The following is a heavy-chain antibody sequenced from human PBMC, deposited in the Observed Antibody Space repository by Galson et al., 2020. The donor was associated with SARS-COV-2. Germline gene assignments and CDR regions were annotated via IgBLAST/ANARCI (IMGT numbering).Heavy chain of an antibody. J-gene: IGHJ4*02. CDR3: AGALAI. CDR1: GFTFSSYA. V-gene: IGHV3-23*01. D-gene: IGHD1-26*01. CDR2: ISVSGRTT. Sequence: LSLTCAVSGFTFSSYAMNWVRQAPGEGLEWVSAISVSGRTTYYADSVEGRFTISRDNSKNTLYLQLNSLRVDDTAVYYCAGALAIWGQGTLVTVSS.